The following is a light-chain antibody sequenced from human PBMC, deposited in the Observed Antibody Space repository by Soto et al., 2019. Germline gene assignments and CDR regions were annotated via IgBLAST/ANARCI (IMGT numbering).Light chain of an antibody. CDR1: QGISSY. J-gene: IGKJ5*01. V-gene: IGKV1-9*01. CDR2: AAS. Sequence: DIQLTQSPSFLSASVGHIVTITCRPSQGISSYLAWYQQKPGKAPKLLIYAASTLQSGVPSRFSGSGSGTEFTLTISSLQPEDFATYYCQQLNSYPITFGQGTRLEIK. CDR3: QQLNSYPIT.